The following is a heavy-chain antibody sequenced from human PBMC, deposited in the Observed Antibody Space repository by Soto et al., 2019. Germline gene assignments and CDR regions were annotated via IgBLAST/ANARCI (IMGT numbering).Heavy chain of an antibody. CDR2: INPNSGGT. D-gene: IGHD2-2*01. CDR3: ARSGWFECSSTSCPLDV. Sequence: QVQLVQSGAEVKQPGASVKVSCKASGYTFTGYYMHWVRQAPGQGLEWMGWINPNSGGTNYAQKFQGWVTMTRDTSISTAYMELSRLRSDDTAVYYCARSGWFECSSTSCPLDVWGQGTTVTVSS. J-gene: IGHJ6*02. CDR1: GYTFTGYY. V-gene: IGHV1-2*04.